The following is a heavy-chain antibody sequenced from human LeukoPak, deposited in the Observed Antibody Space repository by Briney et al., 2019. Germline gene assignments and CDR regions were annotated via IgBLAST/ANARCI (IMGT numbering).Heavy chain of an antibody. CDR1: GYSFTSYW. D-gene: IGHD3-3*01. J-gene: IGHJ6*02. CDR3: ARHRRYDFWSGTLMDV. V-gene: IGHV5-51*01. Sequence: GESLKISCKGSGYSFTSYWIGWVRQMPGKGLEWMGIIYPGDSDTRYSPSSQGQVTISADKSISTAYLQWSSLKASDTAMYYCARHRRYDFWSGTLMDVWGQGTTVTVSS. CDR2: IYPGDSDT.